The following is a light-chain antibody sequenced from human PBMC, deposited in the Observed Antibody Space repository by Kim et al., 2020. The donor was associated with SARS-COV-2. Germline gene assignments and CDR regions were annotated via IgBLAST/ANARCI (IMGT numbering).Light chain of an antibody. J-gene: IGKJ4*01. CDR2: STS. V-gene: IGKV1-5*03. CDR3: QHFNS. CDR1: QSVSAW. Sequence: DIRMTQSPSTLSASVGDRVTITCRASQSVSAWLSWYQQKPGKAPSLLIYSTSTLQDGVPSRFSGRGSGTEFTLTISGLQPDDFATYYCQHFNSFGGGTKVDIK.